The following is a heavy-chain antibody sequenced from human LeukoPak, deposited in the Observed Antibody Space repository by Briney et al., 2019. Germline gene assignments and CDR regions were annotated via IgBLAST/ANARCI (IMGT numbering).Heavy chain of an antibody. V-gene: IGHV3-48*04. CDR3: ARSGYCSGGSCYRGNDY. CDR1: GFTFSSYS. CDR2: ISSSSSTI. D-gene: IGHD2-15*01. J-gene: IGHJ4*02. Sequence: GGSLGLSCAASGFTFSSYSMNWVRQAPGKGLEWVSYISSSSSTIYYADSVKGRFTISRDNAKNSLYLQMNSLRAEDTAVYYCARSGYCSGGSCYRGNDYWGQGTLVTVSS.